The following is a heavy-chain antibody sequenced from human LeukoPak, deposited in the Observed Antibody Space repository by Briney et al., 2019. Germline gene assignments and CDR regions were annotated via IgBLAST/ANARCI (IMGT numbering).Heavy chain of an antibody. CDR3: ARSLWFGELSAFDY. CDR2: IYSGST. Sequence: GGSLRLSCTVSGFTVTSNSMSWVRQAPGKGLEWVSFIYSGSTHYSDSVKGRFTISRDNSKNTLYLQMNSLRAEDTAVYYCARSLWFGELSAFDYWGQGTLVTVSS. J-gene: IGHJ4*02. CDR1: GFTVTSNS. D-gene: IGHD3-10*01. V-gene: IGHV3-53*01.